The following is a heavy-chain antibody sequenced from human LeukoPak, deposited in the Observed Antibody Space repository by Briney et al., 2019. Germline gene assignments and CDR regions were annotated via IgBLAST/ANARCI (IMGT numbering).Heavy chain of an antibody. J-gene: IGHJ6*04. D-gene: IGHD3-10*02. V-gene: IGHV3-48*01. CDR2: ISISSGTI. Sequence: GGSLRLSCAASGFIFSSCGMSWVRQAPGKGLEWVSYISISSGTIYYADSVKGRFTISRDNAKNSLYLQMNSLRAEDTAVYYCAELGITMIGGVWGKGTTVTISS. CDR1: GFIFSSCG. CDR3: AELGITMIGGV.